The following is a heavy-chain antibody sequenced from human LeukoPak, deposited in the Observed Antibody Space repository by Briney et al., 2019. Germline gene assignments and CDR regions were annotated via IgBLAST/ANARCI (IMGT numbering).Heavy chain of an antibody. Sequence: VSVTVSCTASGYTFTDYYMHWVRQAPGQGLEWMGWINANSGDTNYAQKFQGRVTMTRDASISTAYMELSRLRSDDTAVYNCARDRAAAGLDYWGQGTLV. D-gene: IGHD6-13*01. CDR2: INANSGDT. CDR3: ARDRAAAGLDY. V-gene: IGHV1-2*02. J-gene: IGHJ4*02. CDR1: GYTFTDYY.